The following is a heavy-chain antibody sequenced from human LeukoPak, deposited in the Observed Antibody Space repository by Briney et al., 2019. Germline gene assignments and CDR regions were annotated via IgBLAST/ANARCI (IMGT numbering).Heavy chain of an antibody. J-gene: IGHJ4*02. Sequence: PGGSLRLSCAAYGFTFSNFGMYWVRQAPGKGLEWVAVISYDGSNKYYADSVKGRFTISRDNSKNTLYLQMNSLRLDDTAVYYCARDKYGYNTPIDYWGQGALVTVSS. CDR3: ARDKYGYNTPIDY. V-gene: IGHV3-30-3*01. CDR1: GFTFSNFG. D-gene: IGHD5-24*01. CDR2: ISYDGSNK.